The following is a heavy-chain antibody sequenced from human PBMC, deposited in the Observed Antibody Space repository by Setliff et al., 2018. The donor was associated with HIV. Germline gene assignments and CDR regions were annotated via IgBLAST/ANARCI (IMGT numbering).Heavy chain of an antibody. J-gene: IGHJ4*02. V-gene: IGHV4-59*01. D-gene: IGHD3-10*01. CDR3: ARGDITMVRGVIYGYFDY. CDR2: IYYSGST. Sequence: GLEWIGYIYYSGSTNYNPSLKSRVTISVDTSKNQFSLKLSSVTAADTAAYYCARGDITMVRGVIYGYFDYWGQGTLVTVSS.